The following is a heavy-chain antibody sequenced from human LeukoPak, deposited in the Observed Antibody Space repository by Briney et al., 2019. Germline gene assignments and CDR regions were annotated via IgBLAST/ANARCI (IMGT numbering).Heavy chain of an antibody. CDR2: FYYTGST. J-gene: IGHJ4*02. V-gene: IGHV4-59*01. D-gene: IGHD2-21*02. Sequence: PPETLSLTCRVSGVSIYSYHWSWSPQPPREGLEWIGYFYYTGSTNYSPSFEGRVTISEDTSKNQISLRLTSVTAADTAVYYCAGRTAATTRPFDYWGQGTLVTVSS. CDR3: AGRTAATTRPFDY. CDR1: GVSIYSYH.